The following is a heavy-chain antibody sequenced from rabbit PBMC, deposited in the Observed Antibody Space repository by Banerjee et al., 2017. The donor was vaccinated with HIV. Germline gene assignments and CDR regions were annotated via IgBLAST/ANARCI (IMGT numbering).Heavy chain of an antibody. J-gene: IGHJ4*01. CDR3: ARDLAGVIGWNFGL. Sequence: QSLEESGGDLVKPGASLILTCTASGFSFSSSYWICWVRQAPGKGLEWIACIYPGSVGSTYYATWAKGRFTISKASSTTVTLQMTSLTAADTATYFCARDLAGVIGWNFGLWGQGTLVTVS. D-gene: IGHD4-1*01. CDR2: IYPGSVGST. CDR1: GFSFSSSYW. V-gene: IGHV1S40*01.